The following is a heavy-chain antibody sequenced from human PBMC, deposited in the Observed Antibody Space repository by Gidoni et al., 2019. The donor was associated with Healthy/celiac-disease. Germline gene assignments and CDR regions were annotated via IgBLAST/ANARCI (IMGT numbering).Heavy chain of an antibody. V-gene: IGHV3-23*01. Sequence: EVQLLASGGGLVQTGGSLRLSCAASGFTFSSYAMSWVRQATGKGLEWVSAISGSGGSTYYADSVKGRFTISRDNSKNTLYLQMNSLRAEDTAVYYCAKDSPSLTTVTTLDYWGQGTLVTVSS. CDR1: GFTFSSYA. CDR3: AKDSPSLTTVTTLDY. CDR2: ISGSGGST. D-gene: IGHD4-17*01. J-gene: IGHJ4*02.